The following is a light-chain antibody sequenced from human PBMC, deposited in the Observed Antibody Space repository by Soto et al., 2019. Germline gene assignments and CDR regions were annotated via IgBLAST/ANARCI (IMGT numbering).Light chain of an antibody. Sequence: EMMMTQSPATLSASQGERATLSCRASDSGSGKVVCYQQKPGQAPRLLIYGASTRASDTSARFSGSGSGTEYTLTISSLQPDDIAVYYCQQYTIWPPLTFGGGTKVEIK. J-gene: IGKJ4*01. CDR1: DSGSGK. CDR2: GAS. V-gene: IGKV3-15*01. CDR3: QQYTIWPPLT.